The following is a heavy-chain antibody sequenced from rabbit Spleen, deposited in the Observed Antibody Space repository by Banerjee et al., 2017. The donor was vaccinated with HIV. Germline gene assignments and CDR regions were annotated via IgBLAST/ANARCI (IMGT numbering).Heavy chain of an antibody. CDR2: IYTGDGST. D-gene: IGHD1-1*01. V-gene: IGHV1S45*01. Sequence: QEQLEESGGDLVKPEGSLTLTCTASGFSFSSSYWICWVRQAPGKGLEWIGCIYTGDGSTYYASWVNGRFTLSKTSSTTVTLQMTSLTAADTATYFCARDLVAVIGWNFNLWGPGTLVTVS. J-gene: IGHJ4*01. CDR1: GFSFSSSYW. CDR3: ARDLVAVIGWNFNL.